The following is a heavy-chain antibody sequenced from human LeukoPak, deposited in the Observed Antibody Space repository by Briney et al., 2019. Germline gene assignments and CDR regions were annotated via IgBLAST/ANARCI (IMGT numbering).Heavy chain of an antibody. CDR2: ISSSSSTI. CDR1: GFTFSSYS. CDR3: ARGYCSGRSCYMWYSDY. Sequence: GGSLRLSCAASGFTFSSYSMNWVRQAPGKGLEWVSYISSSSSTIYYADSVKGRFIISRDNAKNSLYLQMNSLRAEDTAVYYCARGYCSGRSCYMWYSDYWGQGTLVTVSS. J-gene: IGHJ4*02. V-gene: IGHV3-48*01. D-gene: IGHD2-15*01.